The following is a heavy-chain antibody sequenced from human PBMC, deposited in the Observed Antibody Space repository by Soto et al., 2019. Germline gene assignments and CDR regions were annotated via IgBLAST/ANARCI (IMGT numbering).Heavy chain of an antibody. CDR2: IIPIFGTA. D-gene: IGHD3-22*01. CDR3: ARGWGYDSTDYYYAY. CDR1: GGTFSRHA. Sequence: QVQLVQSGAEVRKPGSSVKVSCKASGGTFSRHAISWVRQAPGQGLEWMGGIIPIFGTANHAQKFQGRVTIIADESTSTVYMELGSLRSEETAMYYCARGWGYDSTDYYYAYWGQGTLVIVSS. J-gene: IGHJ4*02. V-gene: IGHV1-69*01.